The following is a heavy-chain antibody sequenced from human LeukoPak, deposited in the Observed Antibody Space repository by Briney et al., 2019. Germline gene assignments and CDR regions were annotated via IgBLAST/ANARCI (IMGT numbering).Heavy chain of an antibody. D-gene: IGHD3-22*01. J-gene: IGHJ2*01. CDR1: GGSFSGYY. Sequence: SETLSLTCAVYGGSFSGYYWSWIRQPPGKGLEWIGEINHSGSTNYNPSLKSRVAISVDTSKNQFSLKLSSVTAADTAVCYCARGRGGIARKYDSSTTRYFDLWGRGTLVTVSS. CDR2: INHSGST. V-gene: IGHV4-34*01. CDR3: ARGRGGIARKYDSSTTRYFDL.